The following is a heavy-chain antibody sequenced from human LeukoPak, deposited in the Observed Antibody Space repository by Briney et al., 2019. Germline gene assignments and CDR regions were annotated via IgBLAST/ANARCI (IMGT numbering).Heavy chain of an antibody. J-gene: IGHJ4*02. Sequence: PGGSLRLSCTASRFTFSTYAMSWVRQAPGKGLEWVSSISGSGDTTYYTGSVKGRFTISRDNSKNALYLQMSSLRAEDTAVYHCAKSQRNDQQVVQRIDYWGQGTLVTVSS. CDR2: ISGSGDTT. V-gene: IGHV3-23*01. D-gene: IGHD2-2*01. CDR1: RFTFSTYA. CDR3: AKSQRNDQQVVQRIDY.